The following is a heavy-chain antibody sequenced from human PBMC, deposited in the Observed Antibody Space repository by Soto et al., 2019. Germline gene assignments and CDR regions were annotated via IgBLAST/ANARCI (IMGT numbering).Heavy chain of an antibody. D-gene: IGHD2-15*01. V-gene: IGHV4-30-4*01. CDR2: IYYSGST. CDR3: AGAADCRGGSSYFFLAY. Sequence: SETLSLTCTASGGSISSGDHYWSWIRQPPGKGLEWIGYIYYSGSTYYNPSLKSRVTISVDTSKNQFSLKLSSVTAADTAVYYCAGAADCRGGSSYFFLAYWGRGTLVPVSS. J-gene: IGHJ4*02. CDR1: GGSISSGDHY.